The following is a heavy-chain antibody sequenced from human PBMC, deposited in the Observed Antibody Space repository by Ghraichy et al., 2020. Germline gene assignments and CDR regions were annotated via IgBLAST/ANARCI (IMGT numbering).Heavy chain of an antibody. CDR1: GGSISSYY. V-gene: IGHV4-59*01. D-gene: IGHD3-16*01. CDR2: IYYSGST. J-gene: IGHJ5*02. Sequence: SETLSLTCTVSGGSISSYYWSWIRQPPGKGLEWIGYIYYSGSTDYNPSLKSRVTISVDTSKNQFSLQLSSVTAADTAVYYCARGGILGDWFDPGGQGTLVTFSS. CDR3: ARGGILGDWFDP.